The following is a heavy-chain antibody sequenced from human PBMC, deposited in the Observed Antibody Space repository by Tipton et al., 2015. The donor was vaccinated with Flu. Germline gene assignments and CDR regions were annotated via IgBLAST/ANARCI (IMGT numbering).Heavy chain of an antibody. J-gene: IGHJ4*02. CDR1: GFTFSGYW. V-gene: IGHV3-7*01. Sequence: SLRLSCAASGFTFSGYWMSWVRQAPGKGLEWVANIKQDGSEKYYVDSVKGRFTISRDNAKNSLYLQMNSLRAEDTAVYYCARDGESFAYWGQGTLVPVSS. CDR2: IKQDGSEK. CDR3: ARDGESFAY. D-gene: IGHD3-10*01.